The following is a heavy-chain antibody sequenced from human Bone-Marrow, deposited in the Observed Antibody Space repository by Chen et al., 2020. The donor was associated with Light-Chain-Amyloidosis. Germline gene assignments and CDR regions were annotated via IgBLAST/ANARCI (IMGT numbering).Heavy chain of an antibody. Sequence: QVQLQESGPGLVKPSQTLSLTCTVSGGSIRSGDYYWSWLRQPPGKGLQWIGYIYHSGSINHNPSLNSRVTMSVDTSRNQFSLKLTSVTAADTAVYYCAREFAANYNFYMDVWGKGTTVIVSS. CDR2: IYHSGSI. CDR3: AREFAANYNFYMDV. D-gene: IGHD3-10*01. J-gene: IGHJ6*03. V-gene: IGHV4-30-4*01. CDR1: GGSIRSGDYY.